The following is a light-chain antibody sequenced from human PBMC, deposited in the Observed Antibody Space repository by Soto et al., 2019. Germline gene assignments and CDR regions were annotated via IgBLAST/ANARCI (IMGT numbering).Light chain of an antibody. CDR2: SAS. Sequence: EIVLTQSPGTLSLSPGERATLSCRASQSVTSTYLAWYQQKPGQAPRLLIYSASSRAPGIPDRFSGSGSGTDFTLTISRLEPEDFAVYYCQHYGTSPEVTFGPGTKVDIK. CDR1: QSVTSTY. V-gene: IGKV3-20*01. J-gene: IGKJ3*01. CDR3: QHYGTSPEVT.